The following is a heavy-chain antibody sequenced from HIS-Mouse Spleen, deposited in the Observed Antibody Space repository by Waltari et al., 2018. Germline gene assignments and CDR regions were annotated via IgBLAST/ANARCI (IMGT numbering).Heavy chain of an antibody. D-gene: IGHD3-10*01. CDR2: ISWDGGST. V-gene: IGHV3-43D*03. Sequence: EVQLVESGGVVVQPGGSLRLSCAASGFTFDDYAMHWVRQAPGKGLEWGSLISWDGGSTYYADSVKGRFTISRDNSKNSLYLQMNSLRAEDTALYYCAKDRDGSGSYSDYWGQGTLVTVSS. CDR1: GFTFDDYA. J-gene: IGHJ4*02. CDR3: AKDRDGSGSYSDY.